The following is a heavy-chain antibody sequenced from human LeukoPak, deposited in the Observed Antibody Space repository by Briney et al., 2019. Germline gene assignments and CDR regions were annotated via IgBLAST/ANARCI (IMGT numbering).Heavy chain of an antibody. V-gene: IGHV4-59*01. CDR3: ARDLTMPLAFDI. CDR2: IYYSGST. Sequence: SETLSLTCTVSGGSISSYYWSWIRQPSGKGLEWIGYIYYSGSTNYNPSLKSRVTISVDTSKNQFSLKLSSVTAADTAVYYCARDLTMPLAFDIWGQGTMVTVSS. D-gene: IGHD3-3*01. J-gene: IGHJ3*02. CDR1: GGSISSYY.